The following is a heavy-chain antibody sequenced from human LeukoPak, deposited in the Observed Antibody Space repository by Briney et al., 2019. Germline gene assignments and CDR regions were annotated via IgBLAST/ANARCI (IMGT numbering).Heavy chain of an antibody. CDR2: ISSSSSTI. Sequence: GGSLRLSCAASGFTFSSYTMNWVRQAPGKGLEWVSYISSSSSTIYYADSVKGRFTISRDNAKNSLYLQMNSLRDEDTAVYYCARYQRGWELPYYFDYWGQGTLVTVSS. CDR1: GFTFSSYT. J-gene: IGHJ4*02. V-gene: IGHV3-48*02. CDR3: ARYQRGWELPYYFDY. D-gene: IGHD1-26*01.